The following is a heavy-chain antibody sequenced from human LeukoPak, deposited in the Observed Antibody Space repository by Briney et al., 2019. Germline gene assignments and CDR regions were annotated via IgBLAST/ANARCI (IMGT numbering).Heavy chain of an antibody. D-gene: IGHD6-19*01. CDR2: ISSSSSTI. CDR3: ARDEYSSGWLGAFDI. CDR1: GFTLSSYG. V-gene: IGHV3-48*01. Sequence: GGSLRLSCAASGFTLSSYGMHWFRQAPGKGLEWVSYISSSSSTIYYADSVKGRFTISRDNAKNSLYLQMNSLRAEDTAVYYCARDEYSSGWLGAFDIWGQGTMVTVSS. J-gene: IGHJ3*02.